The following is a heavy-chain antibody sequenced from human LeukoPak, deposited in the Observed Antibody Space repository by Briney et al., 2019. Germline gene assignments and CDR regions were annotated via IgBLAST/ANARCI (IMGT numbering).Heavy chain of an antibody. Sequence: ASVKVSCKASGYTFTGYYMHWVRQAPGQGLEWMGWINPNSGGTNYAQKFQGRVTMTRDTSISTAYVELSRLRSDDTAVYYCARVIAVAGTKYYGMDVWGQGTTVTVSS. CDR1: GYTFTGYY. CDR2: INPNSGGT. J-gene: IGHJ6*02. D-gene: IGHD6-19*01. V-gene: IGHV1-2*02. CDR3: ARVIAVAGTKYYGMDV.